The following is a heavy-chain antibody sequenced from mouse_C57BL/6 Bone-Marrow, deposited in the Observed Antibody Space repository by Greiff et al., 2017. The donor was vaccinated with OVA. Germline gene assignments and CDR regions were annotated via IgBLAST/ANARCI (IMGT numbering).Heavy chain of an antibody. CDR3: VILPPPYGSSPYAMDY. CDR2: IRSKSSNYAT. D-gene: IGHD1-1*01. CDR1: GFTFNTYA. Sequence: DVHLVESGGGLVQPKGSLKLSCAASGFTFNTYAMHWVRQAPGKGLEWVARIRSKSSNYATYYADSVKDRFTISRDDSQSMLYLQMNNLKTEDTAMYYCVILPPPYGSSPYAMDYWGQGTSVTVSS. V-gene: IGHV10-3*01. J-gene: IGHJ4*01.